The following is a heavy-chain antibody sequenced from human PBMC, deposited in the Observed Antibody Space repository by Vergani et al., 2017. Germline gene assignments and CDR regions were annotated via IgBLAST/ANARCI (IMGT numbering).Heavy chain of an antibody. D-gene: IGHD4-11*01. CDR2: VSGSSATP. V-gene: IGHV3-23*01. J-gene: IGHJ4*02. CDR1: GFSFPGYA. CDR3: ARXLSYSTAWPFFDS. Sequence: EVQLLESGGGLVQPGGSLRLSCEASGFSFPGYAMSWVRQAPGKGLEWVSSVSGSSATPYYADSVKGRFIISRDSSKTLYLQMDSLRVEDTAMYFCARXLSYSTAWPFFDSRGQGTLVTVSS.